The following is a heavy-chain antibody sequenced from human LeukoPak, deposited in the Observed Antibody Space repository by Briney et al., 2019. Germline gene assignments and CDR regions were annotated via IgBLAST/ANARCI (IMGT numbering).Heavy chain of an antibody. CDR1: GYTFSIYY. D-gene: IGHD6-13*01. Sequence: ASVKVSCKASGYTFSIYYLYWVRQAPGQGLEWMGWLNPNNGGTSYAQKFHGRATMTRDTSTRTAYMELTRLTSDDTATYYCARARISWYEGDHDAFDVWGQGTMVTVSS. J-gene: IGHJ3*01. V-gene: IGHV1-2*02. CDR3: ARARISWYEGDHDAFDV. CDR2: LNPNNGGT.